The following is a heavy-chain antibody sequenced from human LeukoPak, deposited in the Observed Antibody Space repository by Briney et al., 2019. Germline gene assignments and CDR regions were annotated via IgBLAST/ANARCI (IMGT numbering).Heavy chain of an antibody. Sequence: KPSETLSLTCTVSGGSISSYYWSWIRQPPGKGLEWIGYIYYSGSTNYNPSLKSRVTISVDTSKNQFSLKLSSVTAADTAVYYCARERLDDAFDIWGQGTMVTVSS. CDR1: GGSISSYY. CDR3: ARERLDDAFDI. V-gene: IGHV4-59*01. D-gene: IGHD3-16*01. CDR2: IYYSGST. J-gene: IGHJ3*02.